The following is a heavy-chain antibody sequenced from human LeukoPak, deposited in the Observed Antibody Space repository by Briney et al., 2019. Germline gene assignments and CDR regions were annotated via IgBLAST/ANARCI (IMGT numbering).Heavy chain of an antibody. D-gene: IGHD6-19*01. J-gene: IGHJ3*02. Sequence: GGSLRLSCAASGFTFCRYGMHWVRQAPGKGLEWVAIVSRDGSAQYYGDSVKGRFTIPRDNSKNTLYLQMNSLRAEDTAVYYCAKDTAKYSSGWYDAFDIWGQGTMVTVSS. CDR3: AKDTAKYSSGWYDAFDI. CDR1: GFTFCRYG. CDR2: VSRDGSAQ. V-gene: IGHV3-30*18.